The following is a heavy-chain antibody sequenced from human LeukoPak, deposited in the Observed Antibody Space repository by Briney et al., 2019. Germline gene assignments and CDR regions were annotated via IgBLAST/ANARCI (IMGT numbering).Heavy chain of an antibody. Sequence: SETLSLTCTVSGGSISSYYWSWIRQPAGKGLEWTGSIYYSGSTYYNPSLKSRVTISVDTSKNQFSLKLSSVTAADTAVYYCARWGVKTDKAFDYWGQGTLVTVSS. D-gene: IGHD3-10*01. CDR2: IYYSGST. V-gene: IGHV4-4*07. J-gene: IGHJ4*02. CDR3: ARWGVKTDKAFDY. CDR1: GGSISSYY.